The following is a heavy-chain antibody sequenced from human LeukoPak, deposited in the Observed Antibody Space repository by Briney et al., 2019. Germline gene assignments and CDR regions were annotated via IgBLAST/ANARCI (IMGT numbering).Heavy chain of an antibody. D-gene: IGHD2-2*01. Sequence: PSETLSLTCTVSGGSISSGDYYWSWIRQPPGKGLEWIGYIYYSGSTYYNPSLKSRVTISVDTSKNQFSLKLSSVTAADTAVYYCARMYQLLSNWFDPWGPGTLVTVSS. J-gene: IGHJ5*02. V-gene: IGHV4-30-4*01. CDR2: IYYSGST. CDR3: ARMYQLLSNWFDP. CDR1: GGSISSGDYY.